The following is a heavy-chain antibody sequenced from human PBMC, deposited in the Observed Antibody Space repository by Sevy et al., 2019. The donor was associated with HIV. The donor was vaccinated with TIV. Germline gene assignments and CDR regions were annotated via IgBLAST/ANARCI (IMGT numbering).Heavy chain of an antibody. Sequence: GGSLRLSCAASGFTVSSNYMSWVRQAPGKGLEWVSVIYSGGSTYYADSVKGRFTISRDNSKNTLYLQMNSLRAEDTAVYYCASPGIVGAIDAFDIWGQWTMVTVSS. J-gene: IGHJ3*02. CDR3: ASPGIVGAIDAFDI. V-gene: IGHV3-53*01. CDR2: IYSGGST. CDR1: GFTVSSNY. D-gene: IGHD1-26*01.